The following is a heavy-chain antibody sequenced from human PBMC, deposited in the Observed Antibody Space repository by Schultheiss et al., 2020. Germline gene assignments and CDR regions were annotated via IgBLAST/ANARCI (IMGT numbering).Heavy chain of an antibody. Sequence: GESLNISCAASGFTFSSYGMHWVRQAPGKGLEWVAVISYDGSNKYYADSVKGRFTISRDNSKNTLYLQMNSLRAEDTAVYYCARARGIAVAGTVFVFWGQGTLVTVSS. CDR3: ARARGIAVAGTVFVF. CDR1: GFTFSSYG. D-gene: IGHD6-19*01. CDR2: ISYDGSNK. J-gene: IGHJ4*02. V-gene: IGHV3-30*03.